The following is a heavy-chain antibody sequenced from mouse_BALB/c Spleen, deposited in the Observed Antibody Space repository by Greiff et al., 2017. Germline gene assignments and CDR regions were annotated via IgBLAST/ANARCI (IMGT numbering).Heavy chain of an antibody. CDR1: GYTFTDYN. Sequence: VQLKESGPELVKPGASVKISCKASGYTFTDYNMHWVKQSHGKSLEWIGYIYPYNGGTGYNQKFKSKATLTVDNSSSTAYMELRSLTSEDSAVYYCAKVITTDAFDYWGQGTTLTVAS. CDR3: AKVITTDAFDY. D-gene: IGHD2-4*01. CDR2: IYPYNGGT. V-gene: IGHV1S29*02. J-gene: IGHJ2*01.